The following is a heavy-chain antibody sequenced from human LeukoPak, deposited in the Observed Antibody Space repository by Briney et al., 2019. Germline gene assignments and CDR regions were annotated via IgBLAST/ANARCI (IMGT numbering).Heavy chain of an antibody. J-gene: IGHJ4*02. CDR2: INPNSGGT. D-gene: IGHD3-3*01. V-gene: IGHV1-2*02. CDR3: ARGPNFGVVIFYPDY. CDR1: GYTFTGYY. Sequence: ASVKVSCKASGYTFTGYYMHWVRQAPGQGLEWMGWINPNSGGTNYAQKFQGRVTMTRDTSISTAYMELSRLRSDDTAVYYCARGPNFGVVIFYPDYWGQGTLVTVSS.